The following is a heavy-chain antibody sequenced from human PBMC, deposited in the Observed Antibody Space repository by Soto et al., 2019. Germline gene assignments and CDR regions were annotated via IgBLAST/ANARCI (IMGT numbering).Heavy chain of an antibody. CDR3: VAGKQYYAMGV. D-gene: IGHD6-19*01. Sequence: QVQLVESVGGVVQPGRSLRVSCAASGITISNYFMYWVRQAPGKGLEWVAAISYDGSNKHYSDSVKGRFTISRDNSKNTLYLQMNRLRDEDTAVYYCVAGKQYYAMGVWGQGTTVAFSS. CDR1: GITISNYF. CDR2: ISYDGSNK. J-gene: IGHJ6*02. V-gene: IGHV3-30-3*01.